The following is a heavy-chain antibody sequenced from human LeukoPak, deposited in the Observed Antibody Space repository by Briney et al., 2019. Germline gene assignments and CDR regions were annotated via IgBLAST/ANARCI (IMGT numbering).Heavy chain of an antibody. J-gene: IGHJ6*03. CDR1: GYSISTGYF. CDR2: INHSGST. Sequence: SETLSLTCTVSGYSISTGYFWGWIRQPPGKGLEWIGEINHSGSTNYNPSLKSRVTISVDTSKNRFSLKLSSVTAADTAVYYCARAARYYYGSGSPGGYYYYYMDVWGKGTTVTISS. D-gene: IGHD3-10*01. CDR3: ARAARYYYGSGSPGGYYYYYMDV. V-gene: IGHV4-38-2*02.